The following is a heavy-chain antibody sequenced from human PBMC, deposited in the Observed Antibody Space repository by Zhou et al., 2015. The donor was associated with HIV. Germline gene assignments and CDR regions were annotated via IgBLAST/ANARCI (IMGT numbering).Heavy chain of an antibody. CDR3: AREGNYATLYLEGFDY. Sequence: QVQLVEAGGGLVKPGGSLRLSCVASGFRFNDYYMSWIRQAAGEGLEWLAHVNENGTVTYTADSLRGRFTISRDNTKRSVFLDIKRLTADDTAVYFCAREGNYATLYLEGFDYWGQGTPVTVSS. D-gene: IGHD2-8*01. V-gene: IGHV3-11*01. CDR1: GFRFNDYY. CDR2: VNENGTVT. J-gene: IGHJ4*02.